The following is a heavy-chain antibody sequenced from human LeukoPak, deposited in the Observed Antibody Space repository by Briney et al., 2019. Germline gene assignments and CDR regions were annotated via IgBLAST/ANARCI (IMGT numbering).Heavy chain of an antibody. D-gene: IGHD3-3*01. CDR2: ISWNSGSI. CDR3: AKDHGFWSGYFDY. Sequence: SLRLSCAPSGCSVDDYAMQWVHQPAPKGVAGVSGISWNSGSIGYADSVKGRFTISRDNAKNSLYLQMNSLRAEDTALYYCAKDHGFWSGYFDYWGQGTLVTVSS. J-gene: IGHJ4*02. V-gene: IGHV3-9*01. CDR1: GCSVDDYA.